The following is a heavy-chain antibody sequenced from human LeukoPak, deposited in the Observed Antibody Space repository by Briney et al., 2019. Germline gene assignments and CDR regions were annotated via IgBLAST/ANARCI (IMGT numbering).Heavy chain of an antibody. Sequence: SETLSLTCTVSGGSISSSNYYWGWIRQPPGKGLEWIGSIYYSGTTYYNPSLKSRVTISVDTSKNQSSLKLSSVTAADTAVYYCARDQFGGTTFYYYMDVWGKGTTVTVSS. CDR1: GGSISSSNYY. CDR2: IYYSGTT. V-gene: IGHV4-39*07. D-gene: IGHD1-7*01. CDR3: ARDQFGGTTFYYYMDV. J-gene: IGHJ6*03.